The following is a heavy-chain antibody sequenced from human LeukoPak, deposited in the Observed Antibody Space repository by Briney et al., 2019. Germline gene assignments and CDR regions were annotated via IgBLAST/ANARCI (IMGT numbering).Heavy chain of an antibody. CDR1: GFTFSSYA. Sequence: GGSLRLSCAASGFTFSSYAMSWVRQAPGKGLEWVSAISGSGGSTYYADSVKGRFTISRDNSKNTLYLQMNSLRAVDTAVYYCARVGGHCTSTSCPPPDYWGQGTLVTVSS. J-gene: IGHJ4*02. V-gene: IGHV3-23*01. CDR2: ISGSGGST. CDR3: ARVGGHCTSTSCPPPDY. D-gene: IGHD2-2*01.